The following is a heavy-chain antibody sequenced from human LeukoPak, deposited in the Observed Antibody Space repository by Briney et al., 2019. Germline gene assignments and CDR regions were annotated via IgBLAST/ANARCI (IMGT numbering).Heavy chain of an antibody. Sequence: GSLSLSCAASGFTFRNAWMSWVRQAPGKGLEWVGRIKSKTDGGTTDYAAPVKGRFTISRDDSKNTLYLQMNSLKTEDTAVYYCTTDQILDCSSTSCYLADYWGQGTLVTVSS. D-gene: IGHD2-2*01. CDR3: TTDQILDCSSTSCYLADY. CDR1: GFTFRNAW. J-gene: IGHJ4*02. CDR2: IKSKTDGGTT. V-gene: IGHV3-15*01.